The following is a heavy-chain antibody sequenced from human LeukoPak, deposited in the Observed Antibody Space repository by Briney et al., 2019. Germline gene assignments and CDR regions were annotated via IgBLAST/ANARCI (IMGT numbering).Heavy chain of an antibody. D-gene: IGHD6-13*01. Sequence: PSEALSLTCTVSGGSISSYYWSWIRQPPGKGLEWIGYIYYSGSTNYNPSLKSRVTISVDTSKNQFSLKLSSVTAADTAVYYCARVGGIAAFDYWGQGTLVTVSS. CDR3: ARVGGIAAFDY. CDR2: IYYSGST. CDR1: GGSISSYY. V-gene: IGHV4-59*01. J-gene: IGHJ4*02.